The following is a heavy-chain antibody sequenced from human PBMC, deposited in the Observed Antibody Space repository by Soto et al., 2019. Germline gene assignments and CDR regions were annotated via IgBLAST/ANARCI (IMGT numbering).Heavy chain of an antibody. J-gene: IGHJ5*02. CDR1: EFTFSNYW. CDR2: INGDGSTT. V-gene: IGHV3-74*01. Sequence: EVQLVESGGGLVQPGGSLRLSCAASEFTFSNYWMHWVRQAPGKGLVWVSRINGDGSTTNYADSVKGRFAISRDNAKSTLFLPMNGLSAEDTAVYYCARGGLRAYWFDPWGQGTLVTVSA. D-gene: IGHD5-12*01. CDR3: ARGGLRAYWFDP.